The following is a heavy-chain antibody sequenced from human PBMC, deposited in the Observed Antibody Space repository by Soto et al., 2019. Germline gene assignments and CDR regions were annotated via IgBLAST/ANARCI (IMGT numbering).Heavy chain of an antibody. CDR1: GYSFTSYW. Sequence: VESVRISCKTFGYSFTSYWIIWVIQMPGKGLEWMGRIDPSDSYTNYSPSFQGHVSNSADKSISTAYLQWSRLKTSNTAMHDCARLVVAAAGVDDWGQGTLVTDSS. J-gene: IGHJ4*02. CDR2: IDPSDSYT. V-gene: IGHV5-10-1*01. CDR3: ARLVVAAAGVDD. D-gene: IGHD6-13*01.